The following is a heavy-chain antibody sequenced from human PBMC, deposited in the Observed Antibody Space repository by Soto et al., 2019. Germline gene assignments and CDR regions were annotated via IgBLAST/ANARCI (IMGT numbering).Heavy chain of an antibody. CDR2: IYHSGST. V-gene: IGHV4-34*01. CDR1: GGSFSGYY. CDR3: ARYTFGDPFDY. D-gene: IGHD4-17*01. J-gene: IGHJ4*02. Sequence: SGTLSLTCAVYGGSFSGYYWSWIRQPPGKGLEWIGNIYHSGSTDYNPSLKSRVTISVDTFKNQFSLKLSSVTAADTAVYYCARYTFGDPFDYWGPGTLVTVSS.